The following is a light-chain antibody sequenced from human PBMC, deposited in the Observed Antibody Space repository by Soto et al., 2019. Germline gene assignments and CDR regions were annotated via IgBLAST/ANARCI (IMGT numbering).Light chain of an antibody. CDR1: QNIDRY. J-gene: IGKJ1*01. Sequence: DIQTTQSPSSLSASVGDRVTITCRASQNIDRYLNWYQQKPGKAPKLLIYATSSLQSGVPSRFSGSGSGTDFTLTISSLQPEDFAAYYCQQTYSTLWTFGQGTKVEIK. CDR3: QQTYSTLWT. V-gene: IGKV1-39*01. CDR2: ATS.